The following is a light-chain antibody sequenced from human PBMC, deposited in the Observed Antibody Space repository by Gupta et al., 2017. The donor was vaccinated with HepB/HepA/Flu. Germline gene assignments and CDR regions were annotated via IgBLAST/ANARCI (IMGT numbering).Light chain of an antibody. J-gene: IGLJ3*02. V-gene: IGLV1-44*01. Sequence: QSVLTQPPSASGTPGQRVTISCSGSSSNIGSNTVNWYQQLPGTAPKLLIYRNNQRPSGVPDRFSGSKSGTSASLAIRGLQSKDEADYYCAAWDDSLNGGVFGGGTKLTVL. CDR3: AAWDDSLNGGV. CDR2: RNN. CDR1: SSNIGSNT.